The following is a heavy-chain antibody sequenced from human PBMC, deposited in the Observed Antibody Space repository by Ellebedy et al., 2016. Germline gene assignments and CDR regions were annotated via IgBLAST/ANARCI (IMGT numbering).Heavy chain of an antibody. CDR1: GFTVNRFG. CDR2: ISDDGEDK. CDR3: VTRLNGAFDC. V-gene: IGHV3-30*03. J-gene: IGHJ3*01. Sequence: GGSLRLXXAASGFTVNRFGIHWVRQASGRGLEWVAVISDDGEDKDYADSVKGRFTISRDNSKKTLYLQMSGLGADDTAVYYCVTRLNGAFDCWGQGTMVTVSS.